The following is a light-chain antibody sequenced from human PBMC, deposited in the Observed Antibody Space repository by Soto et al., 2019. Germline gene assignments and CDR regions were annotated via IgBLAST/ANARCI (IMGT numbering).Light chain of an antibody. CDR2: EVT. CDR1: SSDVGDYNY. J-gene: IGLJ2*01. V-gene: IGLV2-14*01. Sequence: QSALTQPASVSGSPGQSITISCTGTSSDVGDYNYVSWYQQHPGKAPKLMIYEVTNRPSGVSNRFSGSKSGNMASLTISGLQAEDEADYYCSSYTSSSTLDVVFGGGTQLTVL. CDR3: SSYTSSSTLDVV.